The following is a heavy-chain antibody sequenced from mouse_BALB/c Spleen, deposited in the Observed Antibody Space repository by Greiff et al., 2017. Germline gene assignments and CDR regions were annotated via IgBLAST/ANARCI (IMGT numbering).Heavy chain of an antibody. D-gene: IGHD2-3*01. Sequence: QVQLHQPGAELVKPGASVKMSCKASGYTFTSYWMHWVKQRPGQGLEWIGVIDPSDSYTSYNQKFKGKATLTVDTSSSTAYMQLSSLTSEDSAVYYCTRPYDPWFAYWGQGTLVTVSA. CDR2: IDPSDSYT. CDR3: TRPYDPWFAY. CDR1: GYTFTSYW. J-gene: IGHJ3*01. V-gene: IGHV1S127*01.